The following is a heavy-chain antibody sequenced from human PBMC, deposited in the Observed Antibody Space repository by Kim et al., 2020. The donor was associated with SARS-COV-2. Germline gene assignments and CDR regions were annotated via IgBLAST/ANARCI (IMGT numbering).Heavy chain of an antibody. D-gene: IGHD4-17*01. J-gene: IGHJ4*02. CDR2: ISRDGRDE. V-gene: IGHV3-30*18. CDR3: AKDYGGTLNFDY. CDR1: EFTFSKHG. Sequence: GGSLRLSCAASEFTFSKHGMHWVRQPPGKGLEWVAVISRDGRDEQYADSVKGRFTISRDNSKNTLYLQMNSLRAEDTALYYCAKDYGGTLNFDYWGQGTL.